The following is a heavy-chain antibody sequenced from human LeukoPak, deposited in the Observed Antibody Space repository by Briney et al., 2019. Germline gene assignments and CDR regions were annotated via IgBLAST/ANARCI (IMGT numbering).Heavy chain of an antibody. D-gene: IGHD2-2*01. CDR3: AKGRSEFVVVPAATDY. CDR2: IRYDGSNK. V-gene: IGHV3-30*02. Sequence: GGSLRLPCAASGFTFSSYGMHWVRQAPGKGLEWVAFIRYDGSNKYYADSVKGRFTISRDNSKNTLYLQMNSLRAEDTAVYYCAKGRSEFVVVPAATDYWGQGTLVTVSS. J-gene: IGHJ4*02. CDR1: GFTFSSYG.